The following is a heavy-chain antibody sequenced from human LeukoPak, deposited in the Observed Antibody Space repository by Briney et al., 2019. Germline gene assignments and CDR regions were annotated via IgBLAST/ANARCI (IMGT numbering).Heavy chain of an antibody. D-gene: IGHD3-9*01. V-gene: IGHV1-24*01. J-gene: IGHJ4*02. CDR1: GYTLTELS. Sequence: ASVKVSCKVSGYTLTELSMHWVRQAPGKGLERMGGFDPEDGETIYAQKFQGRVTMTEDTSTDTAYMELSSLRSEDTAVYYCARDGGGLNDIHADYWGQGTLVTVSS. CDR3: ARDGGGLNDIHADY. CDR2: FDPEDGET.